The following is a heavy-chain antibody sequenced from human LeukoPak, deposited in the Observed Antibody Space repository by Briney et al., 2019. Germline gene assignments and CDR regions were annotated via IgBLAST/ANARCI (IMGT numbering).Heavy chain of an antibody. J-gene: IGHJ4*02. CDR2: INHSGST. CDR1: GGSISSNSYY. Sequence: SETLSLTCTVSGGSISSNSYYWGWIRQPPGKGLEWIGEINHSGSTNYNPSLKSRVTISVDTSKNQFSLKLSSVTAADTAVYYCARGPIVYYDRGPTFDYWGQGTLVTVSS. CDR3: ARGPIVYYDRGPTFDY. D-gene: IGHD3-22*01. V-gene: IGHV4-39*07.